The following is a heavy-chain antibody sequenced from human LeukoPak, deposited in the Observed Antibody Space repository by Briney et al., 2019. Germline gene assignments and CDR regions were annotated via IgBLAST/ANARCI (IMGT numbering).Heavy chain of an antibody. CDR3: ARDPTDIVVGLDY. J-gene: IGHJ4*02. V-gene: IGHV1-2*02. Sequence: ASVKVSCKASGYTFSSYGISWVRQAPGQGLEWMGWINPNSGGTNYAQKFQGRVTMTRDTSISTAYMELSRLRSDDTAVYYCARDPTDIVVGLDYWGQGTLVTVSS. CDR1: GYTFSSYG. D-gene: IGHD2-2*01. CDR2: INPNSGGT.